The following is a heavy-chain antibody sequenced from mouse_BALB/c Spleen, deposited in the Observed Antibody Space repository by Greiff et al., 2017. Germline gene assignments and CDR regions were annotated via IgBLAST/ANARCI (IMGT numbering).Heavy chain of an antibody. J-gene: IGHJ3*01. CDR3: AREDGTGAY. Sequence: EVQLVESGPGLVKPSQSLSLTCSVTGYSITSGYYWNWIRQFPGNKLEWMGYISYDGSNNYNPSLKNRISITRDTSKNQFFLKLNSVTTEDTATYYCAREDGTGAYWGQGTLVTVSA. CDR1: GYSITSGYY. CDR2: ISYDGSN. V-gene: IGHV3-6*02. D-gene: IGHD4-1*01.